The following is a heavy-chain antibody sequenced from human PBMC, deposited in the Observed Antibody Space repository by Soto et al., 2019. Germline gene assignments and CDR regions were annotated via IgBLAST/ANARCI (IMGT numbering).Heavy chain of an antibody. CDR1: GFTFSSYW. Sequence: GSLRLSCAASGFTFSSYWMHWVRQAPGKGLAWVSRINSDGSSTSYADSVKVRFTISRDNAKNTLYLQMNSLRAEDTAVYYSARAANMYRGSYFGVVHYGIDVWGQGTTVTVSS. CDR3: ARAANMYRGSYFGVVHYGIDV. J-gene: IGHJ6*02. V-gene: IGHV3-74*01. D-gene: IGHD1-26*01. CDR2: INSDGSST.